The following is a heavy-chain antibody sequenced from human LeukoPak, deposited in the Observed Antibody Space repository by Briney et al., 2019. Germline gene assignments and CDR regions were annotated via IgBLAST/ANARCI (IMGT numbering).Heavy chain of an antibody. V-gene: IGHV4-39*07. CDR1: GGSISSSSYY. CDR3: ARTRGVRGNIWFDP. CDR2: IYYSGST. D-gene: IGHD3-10*01. Sequence: SETLSLTCTVSGGSISSSSYYWGWIRQPPGKGLEWIGSIYYSGSTYYNPSLKSRVTISVDTSKNQFSLKLSSVTAADTAVYYCARTRGVRGNIWFDPWGQGTLVTVSS. J-gene: IGHJ5*02.